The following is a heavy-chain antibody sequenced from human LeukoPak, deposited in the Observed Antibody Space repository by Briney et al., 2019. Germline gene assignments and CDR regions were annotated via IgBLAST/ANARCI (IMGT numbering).Heavy chain of an antibody. D-gene: IGHD5-18*01. CDR2: ISGSGGTT. V-gene: IGHV3-23*01. CDR1: GFTFSSGA. J-gene: IGHJ4*02. Sequence: GGSLRLSCAASGFTFSSGAMSWVRQAPGKGLEWVSAISGSGGTTYYADSVKGRFTISRDNSKNTLYLQMNSLRAEDTAVYYCAKDLWIGSCGYYFDYWGQGTLVTVSS. CDR3: AKDLWIGSCGYYFDY.